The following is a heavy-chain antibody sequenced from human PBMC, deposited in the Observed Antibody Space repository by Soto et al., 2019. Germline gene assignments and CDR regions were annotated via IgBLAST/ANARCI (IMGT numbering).Heavy chain of an antibody. CDR2: IYYSGST. CDR3: TRPFLGDYTVTKTSDC. Sequence: PSETLSLTSTVSGGSISSSSYYWGWIRQPPGKGLEWIGSIYYSGSTYYNPSLKSRVTISVDTSKNQFSLKLSSVTAEDTAVYYCTRPFLGDYTVTKTSDCWGQGALVTVSS. D-gene: IGHD4-17*01. J-gene: IGHJ4*02. V-gene: IGHV4-39*01. CDR1: GGSISSSSYY.